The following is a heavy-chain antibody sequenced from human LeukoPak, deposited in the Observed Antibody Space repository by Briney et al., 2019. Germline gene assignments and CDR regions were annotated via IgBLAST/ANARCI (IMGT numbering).Heavy chain of an antibody. CDR3: ARQGWTGYSSGWYDNWFDP. CDR2: ISAYNGNT. J-gene: IGHJ5*02. V-gene: IGHV1-18*01. Sequence: ASVKVSCKASGYTFTSYGISWVRQAPGQGLEWMGWISAYNGNTNYAQKLQGRVTMTTDTFTSTAYMELRSLRSDDTAVYYCARQGWTGYSSGWYDNWFDPWGQGTLVTVSS. CDR1: GYTFTSYG. D-gene: IGHD6-19*01.